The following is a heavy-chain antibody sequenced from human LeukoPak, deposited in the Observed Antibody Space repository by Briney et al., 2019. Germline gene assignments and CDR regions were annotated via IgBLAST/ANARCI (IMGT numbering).Heavy chain of an antibody. J-gene: IGHJ4*02. CDR3: ALNYYDSSGSDFDY. CDR2: ISTFNGHT. CDR1: GYTFTTYG. Sequence: ASVEVSCKASGYTFTTYGISWVRQAPGHGLEWMGWISTFNGHTNYAQSRQDRVTMTTDTSTSTVYMELSSLRSEDTAVYYCALNYYDSSGSDFDYWGQGTLVTVSS. V-gene: IGHV1-18*01. D-gene: IGHD3-22*01.